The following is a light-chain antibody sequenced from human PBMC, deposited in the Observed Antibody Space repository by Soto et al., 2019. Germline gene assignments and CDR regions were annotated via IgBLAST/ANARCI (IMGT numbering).Light chain of an antibody. CDR1: SSDVGGYNY. CDR3: SSYAGSNNPVV. Sequence: QLVLTQPPSASGSPGQSVTISCTGTSSDVGGYNYVSWYQQHPGKAPKLMIYEVSKRPSGVPDRFSGSKSGNTASLTVSGLQAEDEADYYCSSYAGSNNPVVFGGGTKVTVL. CDR2: EVS. V-gene: IGLV2-8*01. J-gene: IGLJ2*01.